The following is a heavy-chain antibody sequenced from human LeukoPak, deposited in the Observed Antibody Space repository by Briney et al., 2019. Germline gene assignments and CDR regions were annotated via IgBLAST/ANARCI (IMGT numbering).Heavy chain of an antibody. CDR2: IRSKANSYAT. J-gene: IGHJ6*03. CDR1: GFTFSGSA. V-gene: IGHV3-73*01. CDR3: ARAEHRPYYYYYMDV. D-gene: IGHD1/OR15-1a*01. Sequence: GGSLRLSCAASGFTFSGSAMHWVRQASGKGLEWVGRIRSKANSYATAYAASVKGRFTISRDDSKNTAYLQMNSLKTEDTAVYYCARAEHRPYYYYYMDVWGKGTTVTISS.